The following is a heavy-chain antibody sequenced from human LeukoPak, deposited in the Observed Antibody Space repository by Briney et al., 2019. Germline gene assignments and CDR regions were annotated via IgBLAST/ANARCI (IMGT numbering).Heavy chain of an antibody. Sequence: PSETLSLTCTVSGDSIRTYHWNWIRQSPGKGLEWIGSAHYSGSGNHNPSLKSRLTISVDTSKNQVSLKLSSITAADTAVYYCARDEINYGSGSYFDVWGQGTLVTVSS. V-gene: IGHV4-59*01. CDR1: GDSIRTYH. J-gene: IGHJ4*02. D-gene: IGHD3-10*01. CDR2: AHYSGSG. CDR3: ARDEINYGSGSYFDV.